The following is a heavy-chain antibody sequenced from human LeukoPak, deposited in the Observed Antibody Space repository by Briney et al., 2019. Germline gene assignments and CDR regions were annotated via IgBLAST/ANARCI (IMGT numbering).Heavy chain of an antibody. CDR2: IIPIFGIA. CDR3: ARDLFYYDSSGYSPHPNHFDY. J-gene: IGHJ4*02. Sequence: ASVKVSCKASGVTFSSYAISWVRQAPGQGLEWMGRIIPIFGIANYAQKFQGRVTITADKSTSTAYMELSSLRSEDTAVYYCARDLFYYDSSGYSPHPNHFDYWGQGTLVTVSS. V-gene: IGHV1-69*04. D-gene: IGHD3-22*01. CDR1: GVTFSSYA.